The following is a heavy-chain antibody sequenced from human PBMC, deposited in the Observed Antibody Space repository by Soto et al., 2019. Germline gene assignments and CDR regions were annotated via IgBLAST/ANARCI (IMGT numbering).Heavy chain of an antibody. J-gene: IGHJ4*02. CDR3: ARMFHCSGGTCPFDY. CDR1: GFSLSTSGMR. V-gene: IGHV2-70*04. D-gene: IGHD2-15*01. CDR2: IDWDDDK. Sequence: SGPTLVNPTQTLTLTCTFYGFSLSTSGMRVSWIRQPPGKALEWLARIDWDDDKFYNTSLKTRLTISKDSSKNQVVLTMTNMDPVDTATYYCARMFHCSGGTCPFDYRGQGALVTVSS.